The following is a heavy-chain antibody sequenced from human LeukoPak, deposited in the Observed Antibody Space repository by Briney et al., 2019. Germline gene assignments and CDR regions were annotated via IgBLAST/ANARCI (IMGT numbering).Heavy chain of an antibody. D-gene: IGHD3-16*01. Sequence: ASVKVSCKASGYTFTGNYMHWVRQAPGQGLEWMGWINPNSGGTNYAQKFQGWVTMTRDTSISTAYMELSRLRSDDTAVYYCAPHLLNLGGPYNWFDPWGQGTLVTVSS. V-gene: IGHV1-2*04. CDR3: APHLLNLGGPYNWFDP. CDR2: INPNSGGT. J-gene: IGHJ5*02. CDR1: GYTFTGNY.